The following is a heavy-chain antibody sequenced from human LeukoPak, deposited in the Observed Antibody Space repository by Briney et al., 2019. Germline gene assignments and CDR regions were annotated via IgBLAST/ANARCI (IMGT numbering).Heavy chain of an antibody. CDR2: ISSSGSRI. CDR1: GFTFRDYY. CDR3: ARAFNDAFDI. J-gene: IGHJ3*02. Sequence: GGSLRLPCAASGFTFRDYYMGWIRQAPGKGLEWISYISSSGSRIYNADSVKGRFTISRDNAKNSLYLQMNSLRAEDTAVYYCARAFNDAFDIWGQGTMVTVSS. V-gene: IGHV3-11*04.